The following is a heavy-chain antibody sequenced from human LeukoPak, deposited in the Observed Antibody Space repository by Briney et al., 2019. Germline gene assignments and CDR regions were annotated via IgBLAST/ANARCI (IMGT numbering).Heavy chain of an antibody. CDR2: NTHSGRT. CDR1: GGSFSDFY. J-gene: IGHJ4*02. CDR3: ASLGETAMASPFDY. D-gene: IGHD5-18*01. V-gene: IGHV4-34*01. Sequence: KPSETLSLTCAVYGGSFSDFYWSWIRQPPGKGLEWIGENTHSGRTKYNPSLKSRVTISVDKSKNQFSLKLSSVTAADTAVYYCASLGETAMASPFDYWGQGTLVTVSS.